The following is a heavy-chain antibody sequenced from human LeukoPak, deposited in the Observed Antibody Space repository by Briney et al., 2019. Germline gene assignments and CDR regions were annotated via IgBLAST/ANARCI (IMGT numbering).Heavy chain of an antibody. Sequence: ASVKVSCKASGYTFTSYDINWVRQATGQGLEWMGWMNPNSGNTGYAQKFQGRVTMTRNTSISTAYMELSSLRSEDTAVYYCAKGRPLANNRFDPWGQGTLVNVSS. CDR3: AKGRPLANNRFDP. V-gene: IGHV1-8*01. J-gene: IGHJ5*02. CDR1: GYTFTSYD. CDR2: MNPNSGNT.